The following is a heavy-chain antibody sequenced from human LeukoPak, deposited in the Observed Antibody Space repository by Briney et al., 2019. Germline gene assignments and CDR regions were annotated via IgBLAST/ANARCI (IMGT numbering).Heavy chain of an antibody. D-gene: IGHD3-22*01. CDR1: GVSIRSYY. V-gene: IGHV4-59*01. CDR2: ICESGST. Sequence: PSESLCLTPTVSGVSIRSYYGSWIRQPPRPRLGWSGCICESGSTNYTPSLKSRVTISVDTSKNQFSLKLSSVTAADTAVYYCERGNHYYDSSGYDYWGQGTLVTVSS. CDR3: ERGNHYYDSSGYDY. J-gene: IGHJ4*02.